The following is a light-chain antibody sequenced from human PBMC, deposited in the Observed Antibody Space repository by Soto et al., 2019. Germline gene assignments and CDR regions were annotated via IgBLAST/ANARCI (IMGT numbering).Light chain of an antibody. Sequence: SYELTQPPSVSVAPGQTATITCGGNNIGGRNVHWYQQRPGQAPVLVVYDDSDRPSGIPERFSGSNSGNTATLTISRVEAGDEADYYCQAWDDSSVVFGGGTKLTVL. CDR1: NIGGRN. CDR3: QAWDDSSVV. CDR2: DDS. J-gene: IGLJ2*01. V-gene: IGLV3-21*02.